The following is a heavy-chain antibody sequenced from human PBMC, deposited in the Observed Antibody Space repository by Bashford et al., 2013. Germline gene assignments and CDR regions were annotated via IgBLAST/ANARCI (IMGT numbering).Heavy chain of an antibody. CDR2: INHSGST. V-gene: IGHV4-34*01. J-gene: IGHJ4*02. D-gene: IGHD2-15*01. Sequence: SETLSLTCAVYGGSFSGYYWSWIRQPPGKGLEWIGEINHSGSTNYNPSLKSRVTISVDTSKNQFSLKLSSVTAADTAVYYCAREKFLGDRSGGSCIDYVGPGNPGHRLL. CDR1: GGSFSGYY. CDR3: AREKFLGDRSGGSCIDY.